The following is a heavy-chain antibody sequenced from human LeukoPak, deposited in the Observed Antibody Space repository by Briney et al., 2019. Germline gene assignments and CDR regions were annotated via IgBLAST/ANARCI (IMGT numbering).Heavy chain of an antibody. D-gene: IGHD1-26*01. CDR3: ARVGIVGSTSSDY. CDR1: GYTFTSYA. J-gene: IGHJ4*02. Sequence: ASVKVSCKASGYTFTSYAMNWVRQAPGQGLEWMGWISAYNGNTNYAQKLQGRVTMTTDTSTYTAYMELRSLRSDDTAVFYCARVGIVGSTSSDYWGQGTLVTVSS. V-gene: IGHV1-18*01. CDR2: ISAYNGNT.